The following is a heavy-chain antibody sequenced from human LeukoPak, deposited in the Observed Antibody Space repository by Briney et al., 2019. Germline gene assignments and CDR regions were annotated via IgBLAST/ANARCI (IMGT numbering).Heavy chain of an antibody. J-gene: IGHJ5*02. CDR3: AREGLRGYSYVNWFDP. CDR1: GYTLTELS. Sequence: ASVKVSCKVSGYTLTELSMHWVRQAPGKGLEWMGGFDPEDGETIYAQKFQGRVTITTDESTSTAYMELSSLRSEDTAVYYCAREGLRGYSYVNWFDPWGQGTLVTVSS. CDR2: FDPEDGET. V-gene: IGHV1-24*01. D-gene: IGHD5-18*01.